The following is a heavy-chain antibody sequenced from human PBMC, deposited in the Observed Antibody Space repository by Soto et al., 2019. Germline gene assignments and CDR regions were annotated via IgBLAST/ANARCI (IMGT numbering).Heavy chain of an antibody. J-gene: IGHJ6*02. V-gene: IGHV1-69*13. Sequence: ASVKVSCKASGGTFSSYAISWVRQAPGQGLEWMGGIIPIFGTANYAQKFQGRVTITADESTSTAYMELSSLRSEDTAVYYCARVPRISGDPRYGMDVWGQGTTVTVSS. CDR2: IIPIFGTA. CDR3: ARVPRISGDPRYGMDV. CDR1: GGTFSSYA.